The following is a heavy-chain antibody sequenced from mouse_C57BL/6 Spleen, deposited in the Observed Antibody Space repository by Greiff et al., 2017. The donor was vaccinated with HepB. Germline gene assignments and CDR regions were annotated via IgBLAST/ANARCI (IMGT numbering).Heavy chain of an antibody. CDR1: GYTFTSYW. CDR2: IDPSDSET. Sequence: QVQLQQPGAELVRPGSSVKLSCKASGYTFTSYWLHWVKQRPIQGLEWIGNIDPSDSETHYNQKFKDKATLTVAKSSSTAYMQLSSLTSEDSAVYYCAREDYGSSYWYFDVWGTGTTFTVSS. J-gene: IGHJ1*03. CDR3: AREDYGSSYWYFDV. D-gene: IGHD1-1*01. V-gene: IGHV1-52*01.